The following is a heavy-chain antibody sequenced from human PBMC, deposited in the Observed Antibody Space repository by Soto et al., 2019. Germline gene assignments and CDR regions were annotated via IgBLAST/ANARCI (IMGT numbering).Heavy chain of an antibody. Sequence: EVQLVESGGGLVQPGGSLRLSCPASGFTFSSYSMNWVRQAPGKGLEWVSYISSSSSTIYYADFVKSRFTISKDNAKNSLYLEMNSVRADDTAVYYCARSEYDFWSGPPNWFDPWGQGTLVTVSS. J-gene: IGHJ5*02. D-gene: IGHD3-3*01. V-gene: IGHV3-48*04. CDR2: ISSSSSTI. CDR3: ARSEYDFWSGPPNWFDP. CDR1: GFTFSSYS.